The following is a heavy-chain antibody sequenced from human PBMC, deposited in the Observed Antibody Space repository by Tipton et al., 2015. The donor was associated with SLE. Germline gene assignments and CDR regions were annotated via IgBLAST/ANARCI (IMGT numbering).Heavy chain of an antibody. CDR3: ASVATVVANGSWNWWDP. Sequence: QVQLVQSGAEVKKPGSSVKVSCKASGGKFNNAAFTWLRQAPGQGLEWMGGIIPIFGTVHYAQKFEGRVTITTDESTSTSYMDLSSLTSDDTAVYYCASVATVVANGSWNWWDPWGQGTLVTVSS. J-gene: IGHJ5*02. V-gene: IGHV1-69*01. CDR2: IIPIFGTV. D-gene: IGHD2-15*01. CDR1: GGKFNNAA.